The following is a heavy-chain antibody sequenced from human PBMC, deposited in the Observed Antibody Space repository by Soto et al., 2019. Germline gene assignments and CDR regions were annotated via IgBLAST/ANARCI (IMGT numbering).Heavy chain of an antibody. CDR1: GFTFSDYA. Sequence: QERLVESGGGVVQPGRSLRLSCAVSGFTFSDYAMHWVRQAPGKGLEWVALIWHDGLNEFYADSVRGRFTISRDISNNTLDLQMNSLRPEATAVYYCTKSRGDAYKWGLGLDQRGQGTLVAVVS. CDR2: IWHDGLNE. D-gene: IGHD3-10*01. J-gene: IGHJ4*02. CDR3: TKSRGDAYKWGLGLDQ. V-gene: IGHV3-33*08.